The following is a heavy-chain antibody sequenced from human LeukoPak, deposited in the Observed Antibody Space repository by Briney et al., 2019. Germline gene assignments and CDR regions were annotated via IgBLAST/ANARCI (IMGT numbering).Heavy chain of an antibody. Sequence: SETLSLTCTVSGGSISSYYWGWIRQPPGKGLEWIGSIYHSGSTYDNPSLESRVIISIDTSKNQFSLKLTSLTAADTAVYYCARDADGYDIWGQGTMVTVSS. CDR3: ARDADGYDI. CDR1: GGSISSYY. J-gene: IGHJ3*02. V-gene: IGHV4-39*07. CDR2: IYHSGST. D-gene: IGHD2-2*03.